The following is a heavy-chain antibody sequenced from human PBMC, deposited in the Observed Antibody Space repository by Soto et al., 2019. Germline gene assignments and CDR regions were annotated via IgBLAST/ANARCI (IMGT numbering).Heavy chain of an antibody. CDR1: GGSISSSSYY. D-gene: IGHD4-17*01. Sequence: SETLSLTCTVSGGSISSSSYYWGWIRQPPGKGLEWIGSIYYSGSTYYNPSLKSRVTISVDTSKNQFSLKLSSVTAADTAVYYCARLLYGDYLRVRRGAEYFQHWGQGTLVTVSS. CDR3: ARLLYGDYLRVRRGAEYFQH. CDR2: IYYSGST. J-gene: IGHJ1*01. V-gene: IGHV4-39*01.